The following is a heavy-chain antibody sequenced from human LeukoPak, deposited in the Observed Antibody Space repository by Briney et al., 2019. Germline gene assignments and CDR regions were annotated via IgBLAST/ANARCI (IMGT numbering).Heavy chain of an antibody. V-gene: IGHV3-23*01. Sequence: PGGSLRLSCAASGFTFNIYALTWVRQAPGKGLEWISTVSDSGINTYYADSVKGRFAISRDNSKNTLYLQLNSLRAEDTALYYCAKNFGRPYCSTCCYDHWGQGTLVTVSS. J-gene: IGHJ4*02. CDR2: VSDSGINT. CDR3: AKNFGRPYCSTCCYDH. CDR1: GFTFNIYA. D-gene: IGHD2-2*01.